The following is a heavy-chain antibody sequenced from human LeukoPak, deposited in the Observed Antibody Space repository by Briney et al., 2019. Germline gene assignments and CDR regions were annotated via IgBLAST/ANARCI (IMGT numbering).Heavy chain of an antibody. CDR2: IKPSGGST. J-gene: IGHJ5*02. CDR1: GYTFTSYY. CDR3: ARDSAIVVVPAAMGSHNWFDP. D-gene: IGHD2-2*01. Sequence: ASVKVSCKASGYTFTSYYMHWVRPAPGQGLEWMGIIKPSGGSTSYAQKFQGRVTMTRDMSTSTVYMELSSLRSEDTAVYYCARDSAIVVVPAAMGSHNWFDPWGQGTLVTVSS. V-gene: IGHV1-46*01.